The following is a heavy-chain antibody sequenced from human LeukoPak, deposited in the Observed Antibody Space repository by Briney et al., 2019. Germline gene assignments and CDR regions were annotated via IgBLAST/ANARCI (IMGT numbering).Heavy chain of an antibody. CDR1: GFTFSSYW. J-gene: IGHJ4*02. CDR3: ARGQTTVTN. Sequence: GGSLRLSCAASGFTFSSYWMSWVRQAPGKGLEWVANIKQGGSEKYYADSVKGRFTISRDNAKNSLYLQMNSLRAEDTAVYFCARGQTTVTNWGQGTLVTVSS. D-gene: IGHD4-17*01. CDR2: IKQGGSEK. V-gene: IGHV3-7*03.